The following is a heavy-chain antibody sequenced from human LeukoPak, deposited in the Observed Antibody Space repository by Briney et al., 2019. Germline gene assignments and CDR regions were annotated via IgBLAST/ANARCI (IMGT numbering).Heavy chain of an antibody. D-gene: IGHD3-16*01. CDR3: AREGLGELTLDY. CDR2: VHYDGRDT. CDR1: GFTFSSYG. Sequence: GGSLRLSCAASGFTFSSYGMHWVRQAPGKGPEWVAFVHYDGRDTNYADSVQGRFIISRDNSKYTLYLQMNRLTVDDTAVYYCAREGLGELTLDYWGQGTQVTVSS. J-gene: IGHJ4*02. V-gene: IGHV3-30*02.